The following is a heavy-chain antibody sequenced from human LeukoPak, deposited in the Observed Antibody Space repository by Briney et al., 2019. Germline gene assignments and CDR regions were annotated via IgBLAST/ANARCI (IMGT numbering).Heavy chain of an antibody. V-gene: IGHV4-39*01. J-gene: IGHJ4*02. CDR2: IYYSGST. CDR3: ARVPYDYFWGSYRLGGEYYFDY. CDR1: GGSISSSSYY. D-gene: IGHD3-16*02. Sequence: KASETLSLTCTVSGGSISSSSYYWGWTRQPPGKGLEWIGSIYYSGSTYYNPSLKSRVTISVDTSKNQFSLKLSSVTAADTAVYYCARVPYDYFWGSYRLGGEYYFDYWGQGTLVTVSS.